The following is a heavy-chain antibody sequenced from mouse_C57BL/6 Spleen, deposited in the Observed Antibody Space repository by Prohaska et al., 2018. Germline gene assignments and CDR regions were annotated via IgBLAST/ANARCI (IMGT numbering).Heavy chain of an antibody. J-gene: IGHJ2*01. Sequence: QSHGKSLEWIGVINPYNGGTSYNQKFKGKATLTVDKSSSTAYMELNSLTSEDSAVYYCAREGNGGHYFDYWGQGTTLTVSS. CDR3: AREGNGGHYFDY. D-gene: IGHD2-1*01. V-gene: IGHV1-19*01. CDR2: INPYNGGT.